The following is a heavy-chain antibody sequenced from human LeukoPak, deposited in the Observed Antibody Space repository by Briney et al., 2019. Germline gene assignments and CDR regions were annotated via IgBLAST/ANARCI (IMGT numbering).Heavy chain of an antibody. CDR1: GGSFSGYY. CDR3: AGSGHRGSSWVPYYYYYGMDV. Sequence: SETLSLTCAVYGGSFSGYYWSWIHQPPGKGLEWIGEINHSGSTNYNPSLKSRVTISVDTSKNQFSLKLSSVTAADTAVYYCAGSGHRGSSWVPYYYYYGMDVWGQGTTVTVSS. D-gene: IGHD6-13*01. CDR2: INHSGST. J-gene: IGHJ6*02. V-gene: IGHV4-34*01.